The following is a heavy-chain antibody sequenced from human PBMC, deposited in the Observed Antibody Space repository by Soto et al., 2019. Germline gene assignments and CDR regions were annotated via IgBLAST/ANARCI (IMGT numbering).Heavy chain of an antibody. CDR2: ISSSGSST. CDR1: GFTFSDYN. CDR3: VRISPPIYYSMDV. Sequence: PGGSLRLSCAASGFTFSDYNMNWIRQAPGKGLEWVSYISSSGSSTNYADSVKGRFTVSRDNAKNSLYLQMNSLRAEDTAVYYCVRISPPIYYSMDVWGQGTTVTVSS. J-gene: IGHJ6*02. D-gene: IGHD3-3*02. V-gene: IGHV3-11*03.